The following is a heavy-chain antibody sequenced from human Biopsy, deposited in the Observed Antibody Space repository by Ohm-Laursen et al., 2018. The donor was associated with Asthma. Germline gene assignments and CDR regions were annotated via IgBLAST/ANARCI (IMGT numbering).Heavy chain of an antibody. Sequence: SLRLSCSASGAHFGSYNMHWARQAPGKGLEWVAVITFDGSTQHYGDSVKGRFTISRDNAKNSLYLQMNSLRAEDTAVYYCARPAAPFGGDWFDPWGQGTLVTVSS. V-gene: IGHV3-30-3*01. D-gene: IGHD2-2*01. CDR3: ARPAAPFGGDWFDP. CDR1: GAHFGSYN. J-gene: IGHJ5*02. CDR2: ITFDGSTQ.